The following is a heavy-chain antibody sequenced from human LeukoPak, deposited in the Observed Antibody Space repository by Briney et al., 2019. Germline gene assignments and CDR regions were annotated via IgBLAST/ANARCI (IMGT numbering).Heavy chain of an antibody. CDR2: ISSSSSYI. Sequence: PGGSLRLSCAASGFTFSSYSMNWVRQAPGKGLEWVSSISSSSSYIYYADSVKGRFTISRDNAKNSLYLQMNSLRAEDTAVYYCARVQVNYYGSGSYHIPNWFDPWGQGTLVTVSS. CDR3: ARVQVNYYGSGSYHIPNWFDP. J-gene: IGHJ5*02. V-gene: IGHV3-21*01. CDR1: GFTFSSYS. D-gene: IGHD3-10*01.